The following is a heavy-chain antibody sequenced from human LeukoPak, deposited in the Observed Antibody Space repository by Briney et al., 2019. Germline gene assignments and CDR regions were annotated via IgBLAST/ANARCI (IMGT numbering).Heavy chain of an antibody. CDR2: INHSGST. V-gene: IGHV4-34*01. D-gene: IGHD4-17*01. CDR1: GGSFSGYY. J-gene: IGHJ4*02. CDR3: ARESDLRYTDY. Sequence: PSETLSLTCAVYGGSFSGYYWSWIRQPPGKGLEWIGEINHSGSTNYNPSLKSRVTISVDTSKNQFSLKLSSVTAADTAVYYCARESDLRYTDYWGRGTLVTVSS.